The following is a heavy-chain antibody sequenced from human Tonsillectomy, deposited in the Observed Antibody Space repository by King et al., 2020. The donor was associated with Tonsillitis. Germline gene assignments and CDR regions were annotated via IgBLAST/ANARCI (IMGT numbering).Heavy chain of an antibody. J-gene: IGHJ6*03. Sequence: VQLVESEAEVKKPGASVKFSCKASGYTFTAYHMHWVRQAPGQGLEWMGWINPNNGGTNYAQKFQGRVTMTRDTSISTAYMELSRLRSDDTAVYYCASGDFWSGYDYYYYMDVWGKGTTVTVSS. V-gene: IGHV1-2*02. CDR1: GYTFTAYH. CDR2: INPNNGGT. D-gene: IGHD3-3*01. CDR3: ASGDFWSGYDYYYYMDV.